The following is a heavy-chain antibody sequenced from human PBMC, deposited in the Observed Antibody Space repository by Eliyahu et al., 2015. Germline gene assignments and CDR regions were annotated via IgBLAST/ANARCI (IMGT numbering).Heavy chain of an antibody. J-gene: IGHJ4*02. CDR2: ISSSSSTI. CDR3: ASEYLDFWSGYYYFDY. Sequence: EVQLVESGGGLVQPGGSLRLSXXASGFXXSSXSMNWVRQAPGKGLEWVSYISSSSSTIYYADSVKGRFTISRDNAKNSLYLQMNSLRDEDTAVYYCASEYLDFWSGYYYFDYWGQGTLVTVSS. D-gene: IGHD3-3*01. V-gene: IGHV3-48*02. CDR1: GFXXSSXS.